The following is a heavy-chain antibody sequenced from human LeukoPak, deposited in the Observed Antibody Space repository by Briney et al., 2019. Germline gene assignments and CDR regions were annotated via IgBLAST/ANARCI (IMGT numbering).Heavy chain of an antibody. CDR2: IRSKAYGGTT. D-gene: IGHD4-17*01. J-gene: IGHJ4*02. CDR1: GFTFGGYA. V-gene: IGHV3-49*03. Sequence: GGSLRLSCTASGFTFGGYAMSWFRQAPGKGLEWVGFIRSKAYGGTTEYAASVKGRFTISRDDSKSIAYLQMNSLKTEDTAVYYCTRGFDGDYADYFDYWGQGTLVTVSS. CDR3: TRGFDGDYADYFDY.